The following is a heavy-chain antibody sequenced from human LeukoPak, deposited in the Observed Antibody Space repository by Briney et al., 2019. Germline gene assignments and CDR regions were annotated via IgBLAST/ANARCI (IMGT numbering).Heavy chain of an antibody. Sequence: GGSLRLSCAASGFTFTSYSMNWVRQAPGKGLEWVSCISSGSDTTYYADSVKGRFTISRDNAKNSLYLQMNSLRDEDTAVYYCARGYGAFDYWGQGTLVTVSS. CDR2: ISSGSDTT. CDR3: ARGYGAFDY. J-gene: IGHJ4*02. CDR1: GFTFTSYS. V-gene: IGHV3-48*02. D-gene: IGHD5-18*01.